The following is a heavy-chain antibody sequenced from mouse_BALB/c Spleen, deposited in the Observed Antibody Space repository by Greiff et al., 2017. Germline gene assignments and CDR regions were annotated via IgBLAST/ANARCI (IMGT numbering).Heavy chain of an antibody. Sequence: VQLQQSGAELAKPGASVKMSCKASGYTFTSYYMHWVKQRPEQGLEWIGWIDPENGNTIYDPKFQGKASRTADTSSNTAYLQLSSLTSEDTDVYYCDSSYAMAYWGQGTSVTVSA. V-gene: IGHV14-1*02. CDR2: IDPENGNT. CDR1: GYTFTSYY. J-gene: IGHJ4*01. CDR3: DSSYAMAY.